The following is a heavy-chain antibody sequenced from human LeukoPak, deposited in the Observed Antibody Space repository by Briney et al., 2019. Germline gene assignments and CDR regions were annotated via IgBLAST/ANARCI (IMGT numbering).Heavy chain of an antibody. CDR3: ARRVVTTFISVVYYYYGMDV. CDR2: MNPNSGNT. CDR1: GYTFTSYD. Sequence: GASVKVSCKASGYTFTSYDINWVRQATGQGLEWMGWMNPNSGNTGYAQKFQGRVTMTRNTSISTAYMELSSLRSEDTAVYYCARRVVTTFISVVYYYYGMDVWGQGTTVTVSS. V-gene: IGHV1-8*01. D-gene: IGHD5-12*01. J-gene: IGHJ6*02.